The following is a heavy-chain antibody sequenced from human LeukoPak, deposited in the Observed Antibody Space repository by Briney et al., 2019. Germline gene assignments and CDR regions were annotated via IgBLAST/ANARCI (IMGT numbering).Heavy chain of an antibody. Sequence: SETLSLTCTVSGGSISTYYWSWIRQPPGKGLEWIGYIYYTGSTYYNPSLKSRVTISVDTSKNQFSLRLSSVTAADTAVYYCARLSSAGYYDSSGYQSIAEYFQHWGQGTLVTVSS. D-gene: IGHD3-22*01. CDR1: GGSISTYY. CDR2: IYYTGST. J-gene: IGHJ1*01. V-gene: IGHV4-59*01. CDR3: ARLSSAGYYDSSGYQSIAEYFQH.